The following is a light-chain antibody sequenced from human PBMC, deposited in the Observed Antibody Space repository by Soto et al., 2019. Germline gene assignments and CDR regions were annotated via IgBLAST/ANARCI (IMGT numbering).Light chain of an antibody. J-gene: IGKJ5*01. CDR2: DAS. Sequence: EIVLTPSPATLSLSPVERATLSCRASQSVSSYLAWYQQKPGQAPRLLMYDASTRATGIPARFSGSGSGTEFTLTISSLQSEDFAVYYCQQYHNWPITFGQGTRLEIK. CDR1: QSVSSY. V-gene: IGKV3D-15*01. CDR3: QQYHNWPIT.